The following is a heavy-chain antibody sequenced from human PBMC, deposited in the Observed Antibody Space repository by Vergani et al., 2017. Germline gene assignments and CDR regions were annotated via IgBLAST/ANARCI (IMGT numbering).Heavy chain of an antibody. CDR2: ISTSGST. Sequence: QLQLQESGPGLVKPSGTLSLTCSVTGGSFFNSRYYWGWIRQPPGKGLEWIGRISTSGSTNYNPSLKSRVTMSVDTSKNQFSLNLSSVTAADTAVYYCARGPFCGGDCYFDPWGQGTLVTVSS. CDR1: GGSFFNSRYY. V-gene: IGHV4-61*05. J-gene: IGHJ5*02. D-gene: IGHD2-21*01. CDR3: ARGPFCGGDCYFDP.